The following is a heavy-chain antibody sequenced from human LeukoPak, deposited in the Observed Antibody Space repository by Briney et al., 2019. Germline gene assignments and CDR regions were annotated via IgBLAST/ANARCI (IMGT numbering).Heavy chain of an antibody. CDR2: IIPIFGTA. D-gene: IGHD3-22*01. V-gene: IGHV1-69*05. CDR1: GGTFSSYA. Sequence: SVKVSCKASGGTFSSYAISWVRQAPGQGLEWMGRIIPIFGTANYAQKFQGRVTITTDESTSTAYMELSSLRSEDTAVYYCARDRRYYYDSSGPFDYWGQGTLVTVSS. CDR3: ARDRRYYYDSSGPFDY. J-gene: IGHJ4*02.